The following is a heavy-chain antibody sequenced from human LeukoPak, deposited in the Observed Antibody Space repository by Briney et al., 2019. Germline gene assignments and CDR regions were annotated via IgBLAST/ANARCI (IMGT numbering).Heavy chain of an antibody. CDR1: GFTFSNYA. CDR3: ARETGSAVGSTDLDY. Sequence: GGSLRLSCAASGFTFSNYAVNWVRQAPGKGLEWVSYISKTSTTIYYADSVKGRFTISRDTSKNTLYLQMNSLRAEDTAVYYCARETGSAVGSTDLDYWGQGTLVTVSS. V-gene: IGHV3-48*01. D-gene: IGHD4-17*01. J-gene: IGHJ4*02. CDR2: ISKTSTTI.